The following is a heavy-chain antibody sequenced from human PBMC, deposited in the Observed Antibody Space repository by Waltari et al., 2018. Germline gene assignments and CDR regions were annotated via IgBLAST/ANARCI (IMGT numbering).Heavy chain of an antibody. D-gene: IGHD1-7*01. CDR2: INPSGGRT. V-gene: IGHV1-46*01. J-gene: IGHJ4*02. Sequence: QVQLVQSGAEVKKPGASVKVSCKASGYTFTSYYMHWVRQAPGQGLEWMGIINPSGGRTSYAQKCQGRVTMTRDTSTSTVYMELSSLRSEDTAVYYCARATHLGELDYWGQGTLVTVSS. CDR1: GYTFTSYY. CDR3: ARATHLGELDY.